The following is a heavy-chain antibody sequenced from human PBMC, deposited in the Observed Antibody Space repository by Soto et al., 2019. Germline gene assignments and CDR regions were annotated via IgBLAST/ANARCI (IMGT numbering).Heavy chain of an antibody. J-gene: IGHJ4*02. CDR3: ARAWRTDYYFDY. V-gene: IGHV4-59*01. Sequence: SETLSLTCTVSGGSISSYYWSWIRQPPGKGLEWIGYIYYSGSTNYNPSLKSRVTISVDTSKNQFSLKLSSVTAADTAVYYCARAWRTDYYFDYWGQGTLVTISS. CDR2: IYYSGST. CDR1: GGSISSYY. D-gene: IGHD2-21*02.